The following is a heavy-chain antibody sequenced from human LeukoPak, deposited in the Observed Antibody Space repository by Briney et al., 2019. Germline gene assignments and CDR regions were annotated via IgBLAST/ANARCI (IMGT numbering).Heavy chain of an antibody. CDR3: ARAPQHYYDSSGSSRYFDL. CDR1: GGSLSTYY. Sequence: SETLSLTCTVSGGSLSTYYWSWIRQPAGKGLEWIGRIVTTGSTNYNPSLKSRVTMSVDTPRNQFALILRSVTAADTAVYYCARAPQHYYDSSGSSRYFDLWGRGALVTVSS. D-gene: IGHD3-22*01. CDR2: IVTTGST. V-gene: IGHV4-4*07. J-gene: IGHJ2*01.